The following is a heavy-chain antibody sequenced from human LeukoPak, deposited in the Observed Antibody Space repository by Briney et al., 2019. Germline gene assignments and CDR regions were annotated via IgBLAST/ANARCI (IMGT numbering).Heavy chain of an antibody. Sequence: GGSLRLSCAASGFTLSSYWMHWVRQVPGKGLVWVSRINPDGSTTTYADSVKGRFTISRDNAKNTLYLQMNSLRAEDTAVYYCARDQGGGWYFGVDYWGQGSLVTVSS. CDR3: ARDQGGGWYFGVDY. CDR2: INPDGSTT. V-gene: IGHV3-74*01. J-gene: IGHJ4*02. D-gene: IGHD6-19*01. CDR1: GFTLSSYW.